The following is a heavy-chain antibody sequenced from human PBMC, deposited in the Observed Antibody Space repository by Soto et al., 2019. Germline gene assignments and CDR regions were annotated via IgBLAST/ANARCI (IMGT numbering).Heavy chain of an antibody. J-gene: IGHJ5*02. Sequence: SSVKVSCKASGGTFSSYAISWVRQAPGQGLEWMGGIIPIFGTANYAQKFQGRVTITADESTSTAYMELSSLRSEDTAVYYCASDHPEPWSGPHWFDPWGQGTLVTVSS. CDR3: ASDHPEPWSGPHWFDP. V-gene: IGHV1-69*13. CDR1: GGTFSSYA. CDR2: IIPIFGTA. D-gene: IGHD3-3*01.